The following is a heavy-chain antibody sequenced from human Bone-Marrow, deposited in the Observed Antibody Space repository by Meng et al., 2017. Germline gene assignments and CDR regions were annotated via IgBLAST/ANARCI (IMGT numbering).Heavy chain of an antibody. CDR2: INPNSGGT. J-gene: IGHJ4*02. CDR1: GYNFPDYY. Sequence: ASVKVSCKPSGYNFPDYYMHWVRQAPGQGLEWMGRINPNSGGTNYAQKFQGRVTMTRDTSISTAYMELSRLRSDDTAVYYCASSFSSSWISWGQGTLVTVSS. V-gene: IGHV1-2*06. CDR3: ASSFSSSWIS. D-gene: IGHD6-13*01.